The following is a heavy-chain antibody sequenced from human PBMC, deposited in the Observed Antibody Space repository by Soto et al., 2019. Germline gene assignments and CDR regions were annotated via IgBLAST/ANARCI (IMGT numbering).Heavy chain of an antibody. J-gene: IGHJ2*01. Sequence: QLQLQESGPGLLKPSETLSLTCNGSGGSISSSSYDWGWIRQPPGKGLEWIGSIYYSGSTYYNPSRKCRLTIAVDTSKTRFSLKLSCGTAADTAVYYCTRQFPRHYIVDTIYRYWYFDLWCRRTMVTVSS. D-gene: IGHD5-12*01. CDR1: GGSISSSSYD. V-gene: IGHV4-39*01. CDR3: TRQFPRHYIVDTIYRYWYFDL. CDR2: IYYSGST.